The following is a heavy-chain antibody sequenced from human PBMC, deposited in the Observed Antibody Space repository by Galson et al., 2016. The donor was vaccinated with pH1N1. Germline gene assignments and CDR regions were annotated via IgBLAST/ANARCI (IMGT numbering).Heavy chain of an antibody. V-gene: IGHV4-30-4*08. J-gene: IGHJ3*02. CDR2: IYYSGST. CDR3: ARGRKRLRFLEWLTDAFDI. Sequence: TLSLTCTVSGGSISSGDSYWSWIRQPPGKGLEWIGYIYYSGSTYYNPSLKSRVSMSLDTSKNQFSLNLNSVTAADTAVYYCARGRKRLRFLEWLTDAFDIWGQGTMVTVSS. CDR1: GGSISSGDSY. D-gene: IGHD3-3*01.